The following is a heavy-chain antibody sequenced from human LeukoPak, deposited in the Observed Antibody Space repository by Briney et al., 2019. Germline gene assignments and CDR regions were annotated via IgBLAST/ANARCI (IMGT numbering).Heavy chain of an antibody. D-gene: IGHD4-17*01. CDR1: GYSFSSYW. V-gene: IGHV5-10-1*01. CDR3: ARELTVENFQH. CDR2: IYPRDSYT. Sequence: GESLKISCKGSGYSFSSYWISWVRQMPGEGLEWRGNIYPRDSYTNYSPSFQGHVTISVAQSIGTAYLQWSSLKASDTAMYYCARELTVENFQHWGQGTLVTVSS. J-gene: IGHJ1*01.